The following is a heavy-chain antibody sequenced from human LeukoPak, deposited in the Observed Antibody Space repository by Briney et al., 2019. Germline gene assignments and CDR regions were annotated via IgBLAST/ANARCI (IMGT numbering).Heavy chain of an antibody. D-gene: IGHD2-15*01. J-gene: IGHJ5*02. Sequence: PSETLSLTCTVSGGSISSYYWSWIRQPAGKGLEWIGRIYYSGSTYYNPSLKSRVTISVDTSKNQFSLKLSSVTAADTAVYYCARGRGYHVVVVAATTRFDPWGQGTLVTVSS. CDR2: IYYSGST. V-gene: IGHV4-4*07. CDR1: GGSISSYY. CDR3: ARGRGYHVVVVAATTRFDP.